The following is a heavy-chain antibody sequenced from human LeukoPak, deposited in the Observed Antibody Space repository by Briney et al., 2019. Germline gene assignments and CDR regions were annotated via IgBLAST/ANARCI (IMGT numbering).Heavy chain of an antibody. J-gene: IGHJ6*03. Sequence: SVKVSCKASGYTFTSYGISWVRQAPGQGLEWMGWISAYNGNTNYAQKLQGRVTMTTDTSTSTAYMELRSLRSDDTALYYCARAVLPYTGNHHYYYMDVWGKGTTVTVSS. V-gene: IGHV1-18*01. D-gene: IGHD1-1*01. CDR2: ISAYNGNT. CDR1: GYTFTSYG. CDR3: ARAVLPYTGNHHYYYMDV.